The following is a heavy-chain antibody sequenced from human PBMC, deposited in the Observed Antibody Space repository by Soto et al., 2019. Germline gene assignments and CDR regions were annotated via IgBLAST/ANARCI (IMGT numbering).Heavy chain of an antibody. D-gene: IGHD1-26*01. CDR2: IYHSGST. Sequence: QVQLQESGPGLVKPSGTLSLTCAVSGGSISSSNWWSWVRQPPGKGLEWIGEIYHSGSTNYNPSLKSRFTRSVDKSKNQFSLKLSSVTAADTAVYYCARDRRRYYHPGYFQHWGQGTLVTVSS. V-gene: IGHV4-4*02. J-gene: IGHJ1*01. CDR3: ARDRRRYYHPGYFQH. CDR1: GGSISSSNW.